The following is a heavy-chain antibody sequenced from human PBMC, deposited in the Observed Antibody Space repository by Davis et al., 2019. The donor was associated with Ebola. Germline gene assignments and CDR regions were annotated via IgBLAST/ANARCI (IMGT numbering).Heavy chain of an antibody. Sequence: SETLSLTCTVSGGSISSYYWSWIRQPPGKGLEWIGYIYYSGSTNYNPSLKSRVTISVDTSKNQFSLKLSSVTAADTAVYYCARRSYDFWKGFYYYGMDVWGQGTTVTVSS. CDR2: IYYSGST. V-gene: IGHV4-59*08. CDR1: GGSISSYY. D-gene: IGHD3-3*01. CDR3: ARRSYDFWKGFYYYGMDV. J-gene: IGHJ6*02.